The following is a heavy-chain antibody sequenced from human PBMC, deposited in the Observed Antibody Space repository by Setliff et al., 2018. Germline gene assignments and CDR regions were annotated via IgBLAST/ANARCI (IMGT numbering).Heavy chain of an antibody. D-gene: IGHD2-21*01. V-gene: IGHV4-38-2*01. CDR1: GYSISSGYY. J-gene: IGHJ4*02. Sequence: PSETLSLTCAVSGYSISSGYYWGWIRQPPGKGLEWIGRIYTSGSTNYNPSLKSRVTISVDTSKNQFSLKLSSVTAADTAVYYCARTLLLSPYYFDYWGQGTLVTVSS. CDR2: IYTSGST. CDR3: ARTLLLSPYYFDY.